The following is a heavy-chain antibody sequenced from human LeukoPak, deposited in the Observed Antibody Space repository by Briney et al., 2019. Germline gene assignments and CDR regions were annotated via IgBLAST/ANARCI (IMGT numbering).Heavy chain of an antibody. CDR3: AKHGYNYFDY. CDR1: GFTLSNYE. J-gene: IGHJ4*02. D-gene: IGHD5-24*01. CDR2: ISSGGSNK. V-gene: IGHV3-48*03. Sequence: PGGSLRLSCAASGFTLSNYEVNWVRQAAGKGLEWVSYISSGGSNKYYADSVKGRFTISRDNAKNSLYLQMNSLRAEDTAVYYCAKHGYNYFDYWGQGTLVTVSS.